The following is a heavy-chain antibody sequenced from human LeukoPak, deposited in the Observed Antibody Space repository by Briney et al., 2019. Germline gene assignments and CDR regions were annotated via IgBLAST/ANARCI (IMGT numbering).Heavy chain of an antibody. CDR2: INHSRRT. CDR3: ARGHYGDPESYFDY. V-gene: IGHV4-34*01. CDR1: GGSFSGYY. Sequence: SEPLSLTCAVYGGSFSGYYWSWIRQPPGKALEWFGEINHSRRTNYTASLKSRVTISVHTSKNQFSLRLSSVTAAHTAVSYCARGHYGDPESYFDYWGQRTLVTVSS. D-gene: IGHD4-17*01. J-gene: IGHJ4*02.